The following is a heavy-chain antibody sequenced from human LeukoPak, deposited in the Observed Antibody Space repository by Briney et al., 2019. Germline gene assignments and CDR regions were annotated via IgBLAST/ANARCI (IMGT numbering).Heavy chain of an antibody. D-gene: IGHD1-26*01. CDR1: GFTFSSYG. CDR2: ISYDGSNK. Sequence: GGSLRLSCAASGFTFSSYGMHWVRQAPAKGLEGVAVISYDGSNKYYADSVKGRFTISRDNSKNTLYLQMNSLRAEDTAVYYCAKDRVVGATRYYYGMDVWGQGTTVTVSS. J-gene: IGHJ6*02. V-gene: IGHV3-30*18. CDR3: AKDRVVGATRYYYGMDV.